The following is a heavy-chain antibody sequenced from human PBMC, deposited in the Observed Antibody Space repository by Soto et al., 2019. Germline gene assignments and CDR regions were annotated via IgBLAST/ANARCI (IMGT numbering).Heavy chain of an antibody. CDR3: ARLLVVVVAASRDFDY. V-gene: IGHV3-15*01. D-gene: IGHD2-15*01. J-gene: IGHJ4*02. CDR2: IKNKRSDEAT. CDR1: GFTFSDAW. Sequence: GGSLRLSCAASGFTFSDAWMTWLRQTPGRGLEWVGRIKNKRSDEATDYAAAVKGRFIISRDNSKNTLYLQMNSLRAEDTAVYYCARLLVVVVAASRDFDYWGQGTLVTVSS.